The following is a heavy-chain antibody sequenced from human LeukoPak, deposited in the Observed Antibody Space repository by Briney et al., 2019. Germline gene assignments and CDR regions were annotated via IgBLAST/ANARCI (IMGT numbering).Heavy chain of an antibody. CDR3: ARGHDFWSDTPWVYYYYYYMDV. Sequence: NPSETLSLTCTVSGGSISSYYWSWIRQPPGKGLEWIGEINHSGSTNYNPSLKSRVTISVDTSKNQFSLKLSSVTAADTAVYYCARGHDFWSDTPWVYYYYYYMDVWGKGTTVTVSS. D-gene: IGHD3-3*01. CDR2: INHSGST. J-gene: IGHJ6*03. V-gene: IGHV4-34*01. CDR1: GGSISSYY.